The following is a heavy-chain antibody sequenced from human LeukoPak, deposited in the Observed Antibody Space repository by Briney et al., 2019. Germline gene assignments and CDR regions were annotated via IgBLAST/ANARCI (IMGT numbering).Heavy chain of an antibody. CDR1: GFTFSSYG. CDR3: AKDATLRFLEWLLLPYYFDY. CDR2: IRYDGSNK. J-gene: IGHJ4*02. V-gene: IGHV3-30*02. D-gene: IGHD3-3*01. Sequence: GGSLRLSCAASGFTFSSYGMHWVRQAPGKGLEWVAFIRYDGSNKYYADSVKGRFTISRDNSKNTLYLQMNSLRAEDTAVYYCAKDATLRFLEWLLLPYYFDYWGQGTLVTVSS.